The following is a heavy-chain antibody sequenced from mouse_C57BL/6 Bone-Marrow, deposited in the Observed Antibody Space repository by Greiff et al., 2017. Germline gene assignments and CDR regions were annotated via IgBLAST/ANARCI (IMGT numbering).Heavy chain of an antibody. D-gene: IGHD2-5*01. V-gene: IGHV5-4*01. CDR2: ISDGGSYT. CDR3: ARDGATIVTTKFAY. J-gene: IGHJ3*01. CDR1: GFTFSSYA. Sequence: EVKLVESGGGLVKPGGSLKLSCAASGFTFSSYAMSWVRQTPEKRLEWVATISDGGSYTYYPDNVKGRFTISRDNAKNNLYLQMSHLKSEDTAMXYCARDGATIVTTKFAYWGQGTLVTVSA.